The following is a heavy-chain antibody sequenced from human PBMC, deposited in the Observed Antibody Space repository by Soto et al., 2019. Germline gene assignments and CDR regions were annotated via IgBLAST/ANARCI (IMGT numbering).Heavy chain of an antibody. CDR2: IIPIFGTA. CDR3: XXXYYDSSGXLXXDX. D-gene: IGHD3-22*01. CDR1: GGTFSSYA. J-gene: IGHJ4*02. Sequence: QVQLVQSGAEVKKPGSSVKVSCKASGGTFSSYAISWVRQAPGQGLEWMGGIIPIFGTANYAQKFQGRVTITADKSTSTAYXXXSXLXXXXXXXXXXXXXYYDSSGXLXXDXWGQXTLXT. V-gene: IGHV1-69*06.